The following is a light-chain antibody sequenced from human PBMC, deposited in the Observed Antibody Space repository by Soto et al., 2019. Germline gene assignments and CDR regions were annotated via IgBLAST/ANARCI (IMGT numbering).Light chain of an antibody. V-gene: IGLV2-14*01. CDR3: SSYTVSSTWV. CDR1: SSDVGGYNY. J-gene: IGLJ3*02. Sequence: QSALTQPASVSGSPGQSITISCTGTSSDVGGYNYVSWYQQHPGKAPKLMIYEVSNRPSEVSNRFSGSKSGNTASLTISGLQAEDEADYYCSSYTVSSTWVFGGGTKLTVL. CDR2: EVS.